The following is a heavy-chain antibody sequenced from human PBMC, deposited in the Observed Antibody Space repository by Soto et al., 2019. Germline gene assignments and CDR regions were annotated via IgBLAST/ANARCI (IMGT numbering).Heavy chain of an antibody. J-gene: IGHJ3*02. D-gene: IGHD3-22*01. CDR2: IYYSGST. V-gene: IGHV4-39*07. CDR3: ARAYPPTMIVVVIHDAFDI. CDR1: GGSISSSSYY. Sequence: SETLSLTCTVSGGSISSSSYYWGWIRQPPGKGLEWIGSIYYSGSTYYNPSLKSRVTISVDTSKNPFSLNLSSLTAADTAVYYCARAYPPTMIVVVIHDAFDIWGQGTMVTVSS.